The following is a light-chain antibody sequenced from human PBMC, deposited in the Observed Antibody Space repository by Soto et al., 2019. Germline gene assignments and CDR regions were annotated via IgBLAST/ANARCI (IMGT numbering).Light chain of an antibody. V-gene: IGKV1-5*01. CDR3: QQYNSFSGT. CDR1: QSISSW. Sequence: DIQMTQSPSTVSASEGDRVTITCRASQSISSWLAWYQQKPGKAPKLLIYDASSLESGVPSRFSGSGPGTEFTLTISSLQPDDFATYYCQQYNSFSGTFGPGAKA. CDR2: DAS. J-gene: IGKJ1*01.